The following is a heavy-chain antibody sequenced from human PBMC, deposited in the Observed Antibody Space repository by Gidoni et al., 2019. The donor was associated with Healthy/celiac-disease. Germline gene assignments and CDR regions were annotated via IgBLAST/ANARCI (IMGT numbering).Heavy chain of an antibody. D-gene: IGHD4-17*01. CDR1: GFTFSSYA. Sequence: EVQLVESGGGLVQPGGSLRLSCAASGFTFSSYAMSWVRQAPGKGLEWVSAISGRGGSTYYADSVKGRFTISRDNSKNTLYLQMNSLRAEDTAVDYCAKGNTVTTYSSLDYWGQGTLVTVSS. CDR3: AKGNTVTTYSSLDY. V-gene: IGHV3-23*04. J-gene: IGHJ4*02. CDR2: ISGRGGST.